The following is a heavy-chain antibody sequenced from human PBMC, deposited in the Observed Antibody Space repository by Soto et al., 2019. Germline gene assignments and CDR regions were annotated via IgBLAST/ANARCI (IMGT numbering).Heavy chain of an antibody. Sequence: SETLSLTCTVSGGSISSYYWSWIRQPPGKGLEWIGYIYYSGSTNYNPSLKSRVTISVDTSKNQFSLKLSSVTAADTAVYYCARGAIAAAGTYRNWFDPWGQGTLVTVSS. V-gene: IGHV4-59*12. D-gene: IGHD6-13*01. CDR1: GGSISSYY. J-gene: IGHJ5*02. CDR3: ARGAIAAAGTYRNWFDP. CDR2: IYYSGST.